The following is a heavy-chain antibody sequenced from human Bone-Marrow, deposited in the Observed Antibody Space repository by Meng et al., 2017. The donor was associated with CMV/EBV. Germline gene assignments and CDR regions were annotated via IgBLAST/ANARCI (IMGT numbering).Heavy chain of an antibody. CDR2: IIPIFGTA. CDR1: GGTFSSYA. J-gene: IGHJ4*02. D-gene: IGHD1-26*01. Sequence: SVKVSCKASGGTFSSYAISWVRQAPGQGLEWMGGIIPIFGTANYAQKFQGRVTIPTDESTSTAYMELSSLRSEDTAVYYCARDIGGWEPLVSYWGQGTLVTVYS. CDR3: ARDIGGWEPLVSY. V-gene: IGHV1-69*05.